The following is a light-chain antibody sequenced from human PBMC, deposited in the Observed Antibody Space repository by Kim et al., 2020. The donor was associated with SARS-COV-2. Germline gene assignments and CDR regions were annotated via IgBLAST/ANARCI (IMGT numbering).Light chain of an antibody. CDR3: QQYNNWPLT. J-gene: IGKJ4*01. Sequence: SVAPGERATLSCRASQNVRSNLAWYQQKPGQTPRLLIYGASTRATGVPARCSGSGFGTEFTLTISSLQSEDFAVYYCQQYNNWPLTFGGGTKLEI. CDR1: QNVRSN. V-gene: IGKV3-15*01. CDR2: GAS.